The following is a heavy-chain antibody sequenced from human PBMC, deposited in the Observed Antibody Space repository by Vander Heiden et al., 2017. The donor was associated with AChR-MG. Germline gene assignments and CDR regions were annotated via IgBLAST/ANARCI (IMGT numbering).Heavy chain of an antibody. CDR2: IYYSGST. D-gene: IGHD2-2*02. J-gene: IGHJ4*02. Sequence: QLQLQASGPGLVKPSETLSLPCTVPGGSISSSSYYWGWIRQPPGKGLEWIGSIYYSGSTYYNPSLKSRVTISVDTSKNQFSLKLSSMTAADTAVYYCARGKDIVVVPAAIPYFDYWGQGTLVTVSS. CDR1: GGSISSSSYY. V-gene: IGHV4-39*01. CDR3: ARGKDIVVVPAAIPYFDY.